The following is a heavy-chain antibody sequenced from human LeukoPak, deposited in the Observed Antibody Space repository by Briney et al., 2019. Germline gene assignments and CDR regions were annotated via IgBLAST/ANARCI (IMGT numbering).Heavy chain of an antibody. CDR1: GFSVSGSY. CDR3: AREGPRITVFGRLQRYYYYMDV. Sequence: PGGSLRLSCAASGFSVSGSYMNWVRQAPGKGLEWVSVIYSGGVTYYADSVKGRFTISRDNSKNTLHLQMNSLRPEDTAVYFCAREGPRITVFGRLQRYYYYMDVWGKGTTVTVSS. CDR2: IYSGGVT. D-gene: IGHD3-3*01. V-gene: IGHV3-66*02. J-gene: IGHJ6*03.